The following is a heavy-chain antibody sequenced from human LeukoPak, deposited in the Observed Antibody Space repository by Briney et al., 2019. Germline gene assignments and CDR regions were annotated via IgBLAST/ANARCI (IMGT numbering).Heavy chain of an antibody. CDR3: AKDPYSISHGIFDY. J-gene: IGHJ4*02. V-gene: IGHV3-9*01. CDR1: GFTFDDYA. D-gene: IGHD3-3*02. CDR2: ISWNSDRI. Sequence: PGGSLRLSCAASGFTFDDYAIHWVRQAPGKGLEWVSVISWNSDRIDYADSVKGRFTISRDNAKNSLYLQMNSLRAEDTALYYCAKDPYSISHGIFDYWGQGTLVTVSS.